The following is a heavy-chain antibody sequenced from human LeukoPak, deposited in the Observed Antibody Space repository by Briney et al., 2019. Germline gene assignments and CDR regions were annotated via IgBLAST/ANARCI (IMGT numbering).Heavy chain of an antibody. V-gene: IGHV3-11*04. D-gene: IGHD6-19*01. J-gene: IGHJ4*02. CDR3: ARDGGSAWFFRY. CDR2: ISSSGSTI. Sequence: YWGWIRQTPGKGLEWVSFISSSGSTIYYADSVKGRFTISRDNAKNSLYLQMNSLRAEDTAVYYCARDGGSAWFFRYWGQGTLVTVSS. CDR1: Y.